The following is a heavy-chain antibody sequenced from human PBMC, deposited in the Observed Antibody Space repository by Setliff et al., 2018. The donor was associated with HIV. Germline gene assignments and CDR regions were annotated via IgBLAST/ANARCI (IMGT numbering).Heavy chain of an antibody. V-gene: IGHV4-4*02. CDR1: GDSVTSRNW. D-gene: IGHD2-2*01. J-gene: IGHJ4*02. CDR3: ARASSDIPGVDSNYFDD. CDR2: IYHNGIT. Sequence: SETLSLTCAVSGDSVTSRNWWSWVRQAPGKGLDWIGEIYHNGITNYNPSLKSRLIMSLDKSKSQLFLMLSSVTAADTAVYYCARASSDIPGVDSNYFDDWGQGTLVTVSS.